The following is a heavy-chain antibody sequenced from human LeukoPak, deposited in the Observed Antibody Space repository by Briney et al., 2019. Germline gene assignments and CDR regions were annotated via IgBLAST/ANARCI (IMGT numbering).Heavy chain of an antibody. D-gene: IGHD3-3*01. CDR3: ARGLFYDFWSGYEYFQH. J-gene: IGHJ1*01. CDR2: INPNSGGT. CDR1: GYTFTDYY. Sequence: ASVKVSCKASGYTFTDYYMHWVRQAPGQGLEWMGWINPNSGGTNYAQKFQGRVTMTRDTSISTAYMELSRLRSDDTAVYYCARGLFYDFWSGYEYFQHWGQGTLVTVSS. V-gene: IGHV1-2*02.